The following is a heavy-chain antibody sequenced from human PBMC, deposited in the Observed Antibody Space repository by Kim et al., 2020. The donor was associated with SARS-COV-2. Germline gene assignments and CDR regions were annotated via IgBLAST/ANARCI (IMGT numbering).Heavy chain of an antibody. CDR3: AREGMGANAFNY. J-gene: IGHJ4*02. CDR1: GGSLSSTSYY. Sequence: SETLSLTCSVSGGSLSSTSYYWGWIRQAPGAGLEWLGTIYFNGITYYNPSLNSRVTMSIDTSKNDFSLKLTSVTAADTAVYYCAREGMGANAFNYWGQG. CDR2: IYFNGIT. V-gene: IGHV4-39*07. D-gene: IGHD1-26*01.